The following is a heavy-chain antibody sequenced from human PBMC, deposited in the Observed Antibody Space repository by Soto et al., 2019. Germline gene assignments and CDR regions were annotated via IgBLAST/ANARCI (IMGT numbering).Heavy chain of an antibody. V-gene: IGHV1-18*04. CDR1: GYTFTSYG. D-gene: IGHD3-9*01. J-gene: IGHJ5*02. CDR3: ARALLRYFHWYNWFDP. CDR2: LSAYNGNT. Sequence: ASVKVSCKASGYTFTSYGISWVRQAPGQGLEWMGWLSAYNGNTNYAQKLQGRVTMTTDTSTSTAYMELRSLRSDDTAVYYCARALLRYFHWYNWFDPWGQGTLVTVSS.